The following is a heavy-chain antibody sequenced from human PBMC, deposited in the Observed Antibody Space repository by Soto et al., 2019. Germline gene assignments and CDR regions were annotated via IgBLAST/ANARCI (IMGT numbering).Heavy chain of an antibody. CDR1: GGSISPHY. CDR2: VYYSGSSSGTT. Sequence: SETLSLTCSIFGGSISPHYWSWIRQAPGKGLEWIGYVYYSGSSSGTTNYNPSLKSRVSISVDTSKSQVSLKLTSVTAADTAVYYCARDMYYWGQGTLVTVSS. J-gene: IGHJ4*02. CDR3: ARDMYY. V-gene: IGHV4-59*11.